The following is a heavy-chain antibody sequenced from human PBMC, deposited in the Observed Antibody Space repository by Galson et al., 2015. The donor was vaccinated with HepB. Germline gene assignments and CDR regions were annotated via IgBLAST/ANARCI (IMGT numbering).Heavy chain of an antibody. D-gene: IGHD3-10*01. CDR2: ISYDGSNK. Sequence: SLRLSCAASGFTFSSYGMHWVRQAPGKGLEWVAVISYDGSNKYYADSVKGRFTISRDNSKNTLYLQMNSLRAEDTAVYYCAKDGPTMVRGVIRARPGYYYGMDVWGQGTTVTVSS. CDR3: AKDGPTMVRGVIRARPGYYYGMDV. CDR1: GFTFSSYG. J-gene: IGHJ6*02. V-gene: IGHV3-30*18.